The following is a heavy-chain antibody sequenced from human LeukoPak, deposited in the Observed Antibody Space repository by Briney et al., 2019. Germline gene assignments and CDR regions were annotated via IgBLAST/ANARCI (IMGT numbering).Heavy chain of an antibody. Sequence: SETLSLTCTVSGASMRDSFWTWVRQPPGKGLEWIGYIYYSETTNYNPSLKSRVTISVDTSKNQFSLKMSSVTAADTAVYYCARNRVGGNYNDFRYCDYWGQGSLVTVSS. V-gene: IGHV4-59*01. CDR2: IYYSETT. J-gene: IGHJ4*02. D-gene: IGHD4-11*01. CDR1: GASMRDSF. CDR3: ARNRVGGNYNDFRYCDY.